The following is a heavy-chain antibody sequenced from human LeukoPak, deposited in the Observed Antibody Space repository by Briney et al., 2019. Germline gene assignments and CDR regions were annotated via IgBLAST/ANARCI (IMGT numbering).Heavy chain of an antibody. CDR3: AKALGWGNTAMVDY. CDR1: GFTFSSYG. CDR2: ISYDGSNK. D-gene: IGHD5-18*01. J-gene: IGHJ4*02. Sequence: PGRSLRLSCAASGFTFSSYGMHWVRQAQGKGLEWVAVISYDGSNKYYADSVKGRFTISRDNSKNTLYQQMNSLRAEDTAVYYCAKALGWGNTAMVDYWGQGTLVTVSS. V-gene: IGHV3-30*18.